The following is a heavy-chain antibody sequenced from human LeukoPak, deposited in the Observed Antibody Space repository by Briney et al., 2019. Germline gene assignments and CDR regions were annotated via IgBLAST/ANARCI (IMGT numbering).Heavy chain of an antibody. V-gene: IGHV4-59*01. CDR1: GGSISSYY. J-gene: IGHJ4*02. CDR3: ARDKWFGELQY. Sequence: SEXLSLTCTVSGGSISSYYWSWLRQPPGKGLEWIGYIYYSGSTNYNPSLTSRVTISVDTSKNQFSLKLSSVTAADTAVYYCARDKWFGELQYWGQGTLVTVSS. D-gene: IGHD3-10*01. CDR2: IYYSGST.